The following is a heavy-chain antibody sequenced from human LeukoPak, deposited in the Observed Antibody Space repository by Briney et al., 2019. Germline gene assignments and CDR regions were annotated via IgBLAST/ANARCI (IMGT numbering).Heavy chain of an antibody. Sequence: PSQTLSLTCTVSGGSISSGSYYWSWIRQPAGKGLEWIGRIYTSGSTNYNPSLKGRVTISVDTSKNQFSLKLSSVTAADTAVYYCARVYYDSSGPFDYWGQGTLVTVSS. J-gene: IGHJ4*02. CDR1: GGSISSGSYY. CDR2: IYTSGST. CDR3: ARVYYDSSGPFDY. D-gene: IGHD3-22*01. V-gene: IGHV4-61*02.